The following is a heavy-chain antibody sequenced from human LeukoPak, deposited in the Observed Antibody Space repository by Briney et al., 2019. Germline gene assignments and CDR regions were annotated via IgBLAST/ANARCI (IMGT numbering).Heavy chain of an antibody. D-gene: IGHD6-13*01. J-gene: IGHJ4*02. CDR2: ISSDGSRT. V-gene: IGHV3-64D*06. CDR3: VEGSAVPQFGY. CDR1: GFTFSTYA. Sequence: GGSLRLSCSASGFTFSTYAMHWVRQAPGKGLEYVSAISSDGSRTYYADSVKGRFTISRDNSKNTLYLQMTSLRIEDTAVYYCVEGSAVPQFGYWGQGTLVTVSS.